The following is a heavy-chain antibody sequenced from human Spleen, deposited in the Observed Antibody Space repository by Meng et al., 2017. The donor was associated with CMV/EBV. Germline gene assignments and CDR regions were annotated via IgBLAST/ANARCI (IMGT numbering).Heavy chain of an antibody. J-gene: IGHJ4*02. D-gene: IGHD2-15*01. V-gene: IGHV3-43*01. CDR3: AKGSGYFDY. CDR2: ISWDGGST. CDR1: GFTFDDDT. Sequence: VGYGGGVVQAGRSLRLSCSASGFTFDDDTMHWVRPAPGKGLEWVSLISWDGGSTYYADSVKSRFTISRDNSKNSLYLQMNSLRTEDTALYYCAKGSGYFDYWGQGTLVTVSS.